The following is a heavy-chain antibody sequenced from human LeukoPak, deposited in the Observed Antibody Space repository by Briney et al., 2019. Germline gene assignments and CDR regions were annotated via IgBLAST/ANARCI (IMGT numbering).Heavy chain of an antibody. CDR2: ISSNGGST. CDR3: VKGEYSSPFDY. CDR1: GFTFSSYG. D-gene: IGHD6-6*01. Sequence: GGSLRLSCAASGFTFSSYGMHWVRQAPEKGLEYVSAISSNGGSTYYADSVKGRFTISRDNSKNTLYLQMSSLRAEDTAVYYCVKGEYSSPFDYWGQGTLVTVSS. V-gene: IGHV3-64D*09. J-gene: IGHJ4*02.